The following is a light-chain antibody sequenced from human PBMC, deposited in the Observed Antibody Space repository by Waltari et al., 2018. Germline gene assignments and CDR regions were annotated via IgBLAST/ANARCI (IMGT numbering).Light chain of an antibody. J-gene: IGLJ2*01. CDR1: ILRTYY. CDR2: GKN. CDR3: SSRELSGHVV. V-gene: IGLV3-19*01. Sequence: SSDLTQDPAVSVALGQTVRITCQGDILRTYYGNWCRQKPGQPPELVLYGKNNRPSWIPDRVSSSSSGNTASLIITVAQAEDEADYYCSSRELSGHVVFGGGTRLTVL.